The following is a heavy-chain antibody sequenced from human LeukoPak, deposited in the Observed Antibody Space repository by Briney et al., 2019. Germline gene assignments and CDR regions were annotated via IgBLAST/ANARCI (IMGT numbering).Heavy chain of an antibody. CDR3: AKDKYYYDSSGYSAFDD. CDR2: IQYDGSNK. CDR1: GFTFSSYG. V-gene: IGHV3-30*02. D-gene: IGHD3-22*01. J-gene: IGHJ4*02. Sequence: GGSLRLSCAASGFTFSSYGMHWVRQAPGKGLEWVAFIQYDGSNKYYADSVKGRFTISRDSSKNTLCLQVNSLRAEDTAVYYCAKDKYYYDSSGYSAFDDSGQGTLVIVSS.